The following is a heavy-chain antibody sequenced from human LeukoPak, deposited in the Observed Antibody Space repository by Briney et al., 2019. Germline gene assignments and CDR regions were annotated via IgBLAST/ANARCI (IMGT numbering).Heavy chain of an antibody. CDR3: ARGMLDGVPVLLWFGEFDDAFDI. CDR2: INAGNGNT. V-gene: IGHV1-3*01. Sequence: VSVKVSCKASGYTFTSYAMHWVRQAPGQRLEWMGWINAGNGNTKYSQKFQGRVTITRDTSAGTAYMELSSLRSEDTAVYYCARGMLDGVPVLLWFGEFDDAFDIWGQGTMVTVSS. D-gene: IGHD3-10*01. CDR1: GYTFTSYA. J-gene: IGHJ3*02.